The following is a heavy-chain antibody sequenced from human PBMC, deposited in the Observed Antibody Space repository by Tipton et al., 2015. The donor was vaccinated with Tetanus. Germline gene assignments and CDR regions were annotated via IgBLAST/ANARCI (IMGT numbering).Heavy chain of an antibody. V-gene: IGHV4-34*01. D-gene: IGHD6-19*01. Sequence: LRLSCAVYNGSLFGYYWSWIRQPPGKGLEWIGEINHSGSTNYNPSLKTGVTISIDTSRNQMSLKWSSLTAADTAVYYCASMRRGGREAGAHDWGQGTLVTVSS. J-gene: IGHJ4*02. CDR1: NGSLFGYY. CDR2: INHSGST. CDR3: ASMRRGGREAGAHD.